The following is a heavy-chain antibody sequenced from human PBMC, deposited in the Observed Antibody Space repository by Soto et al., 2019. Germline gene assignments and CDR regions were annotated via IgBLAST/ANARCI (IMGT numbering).Heavy chain of an antibody. CDR3: PSDGHGGYGSDFDY. Sequence: QVQLVQSGAEVKKPGASVKVSCKASGYTFTSYGISWVRQAPGQGLEWMGWISAYNGNTNYAQKLQGRVTMTTDTPTRTAYMGLRSLRTDGTAVYYCPSDGHGGYGSDFDYWGQGTLVTVSS. J-gene: IGHJ4*02. CDR1: GYTFTSYG. V-gene: IGHV1-18*01. CDR2: ISAYNGNT. D-gene: IGHD5-12*01.